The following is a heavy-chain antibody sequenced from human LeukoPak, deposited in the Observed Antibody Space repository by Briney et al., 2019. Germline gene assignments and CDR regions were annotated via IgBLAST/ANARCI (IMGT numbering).Heavy chain of an antibody. J-gene: IGHJ4*02. CDR1: GFTLSSYE. D-gene: IGHD6-13*01. V-gene: IGHV3-48*03. CDR3: ARGPYSSNWYVDY. CDR2: ISRTGNSI. Sequence: GGSLRLSCAASGFTLSSYEMNWVRLAPGKGLEWISYISRTGNSIYYADSVKGRFTISRDSAKSSLYLQMNSLRAEDTAVYYCARGPYSSNWYVDYWGRGTLVTVAS.